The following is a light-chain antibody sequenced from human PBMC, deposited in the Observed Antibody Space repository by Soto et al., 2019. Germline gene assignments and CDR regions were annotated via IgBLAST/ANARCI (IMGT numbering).Light chain of an antibody. J-gene: IGKJ5*01. CDR3: QQRSNWPIT. Sequence: EIVLTQSPATLSLSPGERATLSCRASQSVSIYLAWYQQKPDQAPRLLIYDVSNRATGIPARFSGSGSGTDFTLTISSLEPEDFAVYYCQQRSNWPITFGQGTRLEIK. V-gene: IGKV3-11*01. CDR2: DVS. CDR1: QSVSIY.